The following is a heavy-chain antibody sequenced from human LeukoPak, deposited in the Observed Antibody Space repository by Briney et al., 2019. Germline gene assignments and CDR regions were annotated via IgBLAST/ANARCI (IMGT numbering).Heavy chain of an antibody. CDR3: AREGSNYYDSSGYLDY. D-gene: IGHD3-22*01. J-gene: IGHJ4*02. Sequence: SETLSLTCAVSGYSISSGYYWGWVRQSPGKGLEWLANVYHSGTTYYNPSLKSRVTMLVDTSKNQISLKLSSVTAADTAVYYCAREGSNYYDSSGYLDYWGRGTLVTVSS. V-gene: IGHV4-38-2*02. CDR2: VYHSGTT. CDR1: GYSISSGYY.